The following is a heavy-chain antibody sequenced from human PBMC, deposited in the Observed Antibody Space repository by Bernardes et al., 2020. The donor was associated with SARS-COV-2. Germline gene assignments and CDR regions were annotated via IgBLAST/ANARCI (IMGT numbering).Heavy chain of an antibody. CDR2: IYYSGST. Sequence: SKTLSLTCTVSGGSISSSSYYWGWIRQPPGKGLEWIGSIYYSGSTYYNPSLKSRVTISVDTSKNQFSLKLSSVTAADTAVYYCARQGGTIFGVVIIRGWFDPWGQGTLVTVSS. J-gene: IGHJ5*02. D-gene: IGHD3-3*01. CDR1: GGSISSSSYY. CDR3: ARQGGTIFGVVIIRGWFDP. V-gene: IGHV4-39*01.